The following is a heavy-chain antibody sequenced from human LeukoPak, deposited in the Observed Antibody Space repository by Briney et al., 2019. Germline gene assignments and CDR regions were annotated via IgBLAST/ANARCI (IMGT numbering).Heavy chain of an antibody. J-gene: IGHJ4*02. V-gene: IGHV5-51*01. CDR3: ARGDYGDFRVFYTLFDY. D-gene: IGHD4-17*01. CDR1: GYTFTNYW. CDR2: IYPGDSDT. Sequence: GESLKISCKGSGYTFTNYWIGWVRQMPGKGLEWMGIIYPGDSDTRYSPSFQGQVTISADKSFSTAYLQWSSLKASDTAMYYCARGDYGDFRVFYTLFDYWGQGTLVTVSS.